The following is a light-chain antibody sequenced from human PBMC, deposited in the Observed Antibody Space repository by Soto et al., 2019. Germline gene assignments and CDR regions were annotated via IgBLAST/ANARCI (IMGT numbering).Light chain of an antibody. Sequence: ELVLTQSPGTLSLSPGERATLSCRASQSVSSSYLAWYQQKPGQAPRLLIYGASSRATGIPDRFSGSGSGTDFTLTISRLEPEDFAVYYCQQYGSSPLWTFGQGTKVDNK. J-gene: IGKJ1*01. CDR2: GAS. CDR1: QSVSSSY. CDR3: QQYGSSPLWT. V-gene: IGKV3-20*01.